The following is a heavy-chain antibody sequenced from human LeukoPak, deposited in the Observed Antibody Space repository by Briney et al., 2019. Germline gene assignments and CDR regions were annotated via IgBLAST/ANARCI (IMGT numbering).Heavy chain of an antibody. V-gene: IGHV1-2*02. CDR2: INPNSGGT. D-gene: IGHD2-15*01. CDR1: GYTFIDYY. J-gene: IGHJ6*03. CDR3: ARAATFYYYYYMDV. Sequence: ASVKVSCKASGYTFIDYYIHWVRQAPGQGLEWMGWINPNSGGTNYAQKFQGRVTMTRDTSISTAYMELSRLRSDDTAVYYCARAATFYYYYYMDVWGKGTTVTISS.